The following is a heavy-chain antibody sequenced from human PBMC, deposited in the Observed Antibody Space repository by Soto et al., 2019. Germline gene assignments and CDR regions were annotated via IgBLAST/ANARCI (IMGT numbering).Heavy chain of an antibody. J-gene: IGHJ4*02. V-gene: IGHV3-53*01. Sequence: EVQLVESGGGLIQPGGSLRLSCAVSGFTVSNNYMSWVRQAPGKGLEGVSVIYSGGYTAYGDSVKGRFTISRDNSKNTIYLQMNSRGAADPPVFYWDRNPGGGGYWGQGTLVTVSS. CDR2: IYSGGYT. CDR3: DRNPGGGGY. D-gene: IGHD3-10*01. CDR1: GFTVSNNY.